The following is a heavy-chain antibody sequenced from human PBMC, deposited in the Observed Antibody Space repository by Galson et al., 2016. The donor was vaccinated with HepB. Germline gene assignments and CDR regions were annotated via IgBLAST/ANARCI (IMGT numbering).Heavy chain of an antibody. CDR2: IYQSGST. V-gene: IGHV4-30-2*01. D-gene: IGHD3-22*01. CDR1: GGSISSDGYS. Sequence: TLSLTCAVSGGSISSDGYSWSWIRQPPGKGLEWIGYIYQSGSTYYNPSLKSRVTISVDRSKNQFSLRLNSVTAAGTAVHYCARGGHYDSSGHDAFDIWGQGTMVTVSA. J-gene: IGHJ3*02. CDR3: ARGGHYDSSGHDAFDI.